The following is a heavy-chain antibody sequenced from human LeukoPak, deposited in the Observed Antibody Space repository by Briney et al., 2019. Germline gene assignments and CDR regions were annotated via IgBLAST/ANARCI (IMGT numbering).Heavy chain of an antibody. Sequence: SETLSLTCTVSGGSISSYYWSWIRQPPGKGLEWIGYIYYSGSTNYNPSLKSRVTISVDTSKNQFSLKLSSVTAADTAVYYCARGGYSNYPIDYWGQGTLVTVSS. D-gene: IGHD4-11*01. CDR1: GGSISSYY. J-gene: IGHJ4*02. V-gene: IGHV4-59*01. CDR2: IYYSGST. CDR3: ARGGYSNYPIDY.